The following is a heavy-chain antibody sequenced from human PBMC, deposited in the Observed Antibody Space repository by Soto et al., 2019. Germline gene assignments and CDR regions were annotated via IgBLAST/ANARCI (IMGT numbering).Heavy chain of an antibody. CDR3: ATDSATSYGGRGV. CDR1: GGSFTGNY. J-gene: IGHJ6*01. Sequence: LSLTCAVYGGSFTGNYRSWIRHPPWKGREGIGEANDSGSTNFNPSLKSRVTISVDTSKKQLTLQLTSVTAPDTAVYYCATDSATSYGGRGVWEHGTAGTVSS. CDR2: ANDSGST. V-gene: IGHV4-34*01. D-gene: IGHD1-26*01.